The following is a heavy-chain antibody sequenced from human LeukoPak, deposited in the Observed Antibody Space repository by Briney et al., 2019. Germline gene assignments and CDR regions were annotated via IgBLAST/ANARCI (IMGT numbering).Heavy chain of an antibody. CDR2: ISYDGSNK. CDR1: GFPFSSYA. Sequence: PGGSLRLSCAASGFPFSSYAMQWVRQAPGKGLEWVAVISYDGSNKYYADSVKGRFTISRENAKNSLYLQMNSLRAGDTAVYYCARDRGRYYMDVWGKGTTVTISS. CDR3: ARDRGRYYMDV. J-gene: IGHJ6*03. V-gene: IGHV3-30*14. D-gene: IGHD6-25*01.